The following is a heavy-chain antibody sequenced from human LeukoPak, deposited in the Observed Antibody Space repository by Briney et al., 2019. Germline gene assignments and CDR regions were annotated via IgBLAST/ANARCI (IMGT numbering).Heavy chain of an antibody. J-gene: IGHJ4*02. CDR3: ARVEVGATRIGDYFDY. Sequence: MSSETLSLTCTVSGGSISSSSYYWGWIRQPPGKGLEWIGSIYYSGSTYYNPSLKSRVTISVDTSKNQFSLKLSSVTAADTAVYYCARVEVGATRIGDYFDYWGQGTLVTVSS. V-gene: IGHV4-39*01. CDR1: GGSISSSSYY. D-gene: IGHD1-26*01. CDR2: IYYSGST.